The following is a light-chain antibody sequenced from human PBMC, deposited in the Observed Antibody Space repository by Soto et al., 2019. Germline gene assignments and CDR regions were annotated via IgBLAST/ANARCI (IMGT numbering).Light chain of an antibody. CDR2: EVS. J-gene: IGLJ2*01. Sequence: QSVLTQPASESGSPGQSIIISCTGTSSDVDTYKYVSWYQQHPGKAPKLMIYEVSHRPSGVSDRFSGSKSGNTASLTISGLQAEDEADYYCCSYAGSTTRVLFGGGTKLTVL. CDR3: CSYAGSTTRVL. V-gene: IGLV2-14*01. CDR1: SSDVDTYKY.